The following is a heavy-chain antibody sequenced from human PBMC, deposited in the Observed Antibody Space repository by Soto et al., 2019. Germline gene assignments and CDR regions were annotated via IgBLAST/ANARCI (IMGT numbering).Heavy chain of an antibody. CDR3: ARRTNRNAFDI. CDR2: IYYSGST. Sequence: SETLSLTCTVSGGSISSYYWSWIRQPPGKGLEWIGYIYYSGSTNYNPSFKSRVTISLDTSKNHFSPKLSSLTAADTAVYYCARRTNRNAFDIWGQGTMVTVSS. CDR1: GGSISSYY. V-gene: IGHV4-59*08. J-gene: IGHJ3*02.